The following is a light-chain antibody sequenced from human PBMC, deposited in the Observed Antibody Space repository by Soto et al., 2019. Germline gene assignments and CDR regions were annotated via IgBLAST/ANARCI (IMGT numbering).Light chain of an antibody. J-gene: IGKJ4*01. CDR3: QQCGSSPLT. V-gene: IGKV3-20*01. Sequence: IVLTQSPVTRSWSPAQRATLSCRASQSVSSSYLAWYQQKPGQAPRLLIYGASRRATGIPDRFSGSGSGTDFTLTISRLEPEDFAVYFCQQCGSSPLTFGGGTKV. CDR2: GAS. CDR1: QSVSSSY.